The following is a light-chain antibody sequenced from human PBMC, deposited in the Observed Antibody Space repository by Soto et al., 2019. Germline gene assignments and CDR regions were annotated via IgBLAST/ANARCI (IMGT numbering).Light chain of an antibody. V-gene: IGKV1-39*01. CDR2: AAS. CDR1: QTINNY. CDR3: QQNYSPVFS. J-gene: IGKJ3*01. Sequence: DIQMTQSPPSLSASVGDRVTISCRASQTINNYLNWYQQKPGKAPEVLIYAASSLQSGVPSRFRGSGSGTEFTLTISSVQPEDFATYYCQQNYSPVFSFGPGTKVDL.